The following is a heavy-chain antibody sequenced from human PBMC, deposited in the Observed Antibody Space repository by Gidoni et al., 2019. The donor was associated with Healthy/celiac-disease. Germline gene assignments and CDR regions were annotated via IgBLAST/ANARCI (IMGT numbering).Heavy chain of an antibody. Sequence: EVQLVESGGGLVQPGRSLRLSCTASGFTFGDYAMSWVRQAPGKGLEWGGFIRSKAYGGTTEYAASVKGRFTISRDDSKSIAYLQMNSLKTEDTAVYYCTRSSWELRYYYYGMDVWGQGTTVTVSS. J-gene: IGHJ6*02. CDR2: IRSKAYGGTT. D-gene: IGHD1-26*01. V-gene: IGHV3-49*04. CDR3: TRSSWELRYYYYGMDV. CDR1: GFTFGDYA.